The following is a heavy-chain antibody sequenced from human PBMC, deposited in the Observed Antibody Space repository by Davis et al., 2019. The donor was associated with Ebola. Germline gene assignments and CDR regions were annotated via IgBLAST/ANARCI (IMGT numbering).Heavy chain of an antibody. J-gene: IGHJ4*02. CDR1: GFTFSSYW. V-gene: IGHV3-7*01. Sequence: GESLKISCAASGFTFSSYWMSWVRQAPGKGLEWVANIKQDGSEKYYVDSVKGRFTISRDNAKNSLYLQMNSLRAEDTAVYYCAKDLGFYDFWSGYDYWGQGTLVTVSS. CDR3: AKDLGFYDFWSGYDY. D-gene: IGHD3-3*01. CDR2: IKQDGSEK.